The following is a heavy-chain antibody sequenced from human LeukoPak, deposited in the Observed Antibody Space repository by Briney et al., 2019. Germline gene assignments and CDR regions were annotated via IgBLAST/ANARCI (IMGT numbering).Heavy chain of an antibody. V-gene: IGHV3-23*01. CDR1: GFTFSSYA. Sequence: GGSLRLSCAASGFTFSSYAMSWVRQAPGKGLEWVSAISGSGGSTYYADSAKGRFTISRDNSKNTLYLQMNSLRAEDTAVYYCAKDRPCCYSGYDPRPFYDSSGYYHYIWGQGTMVTVSS. J-gene: IGHJ3*02. CDR3: AKDRPCCYSGYDPRPFYDSSGYYHYI. D-gene: IGHD3-22*01. CDR2: ISGSGGST.